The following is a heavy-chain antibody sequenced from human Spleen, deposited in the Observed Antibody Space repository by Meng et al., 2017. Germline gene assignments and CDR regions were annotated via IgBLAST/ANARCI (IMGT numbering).Heavy chain of an antibody. D-gene: IGHD3-22*01. V-gene: IGHV3-23*01. CDR2: ISGSGGST. Sequence: GGSLRLSCAASGFTFSNYAMSWVRQAPGKGLEWVSGISGSGGSTYYADSVKGRFTISRDNSKNTLYLQMNSLRAEDTAVYYCANYYDSSGYYFIRGDAFDIWGQGTMVTVSS. CDR3: ANYYDSSGYYFIRGDAFDI. J-gene: IGHJ3*02. CDR1: GFTFSNYA.